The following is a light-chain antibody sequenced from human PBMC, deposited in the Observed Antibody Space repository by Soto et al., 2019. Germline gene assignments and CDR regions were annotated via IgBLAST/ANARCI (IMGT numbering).Light chain of an antibody. V-gene: IGKV3-15*01. Sequence: EIVMTQSPATLSVSPGERATLSCRASQSVRSSIAWYQHKPGQAPRLLIYGASTRATGIPARISGSGSGTEFTLTISSRQSEDFEVYYCQQYNNWPQTFGQGTKVDI. CDR3: QQYNNWPQT. CDR2: GAS. J-gene: IGKJ1*01. CDR1: QSVRSS.